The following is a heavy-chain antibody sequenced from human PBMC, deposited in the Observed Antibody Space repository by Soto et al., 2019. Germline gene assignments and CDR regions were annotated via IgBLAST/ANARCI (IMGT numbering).Heavy chain of an antibody. CDR1: GFTFSSYG. CDR2: ISYDGSKK. V-gene: IGHV3-30*18. Sequence: QVQLVESGGGVVQPGRSLRLSCAASGFTFSSYGLHWVRQAPGKGLEWLAVISYDGSKKYYADSVKGRFTIARDNSKNTLYLQMESLRAEDTAHYYCAKDMSVDGTCKLGRDFDCWGQGTLVTVSS. CDR3: AKDMSVDGTCKLGRDFDC. D-gene: IGHD1-1*01. J-gene: IGHJ4*02.